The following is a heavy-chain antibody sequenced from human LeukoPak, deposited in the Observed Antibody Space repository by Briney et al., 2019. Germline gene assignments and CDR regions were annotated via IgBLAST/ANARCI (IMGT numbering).Heavy chain of an antibody. D-gene: IGHD3-3*01. CDR3: PTTLTIFGKIHYFDY. CDR1: GGSISSGGYY. J-gene: IGHJ4*02. V-gene: IGHV4-31*03. Sequence: PSETLSLTCTVSGGSISSGGYYWSWIRQHPGKGLEWIGYIYYSGSTYYNPSLKSRVTISVNTSKNQFSLKLSSVTAADTAVYYCPTTLTIFGKIHYFDYWGQGTLVTVSS. CDR2: IYYSGST.